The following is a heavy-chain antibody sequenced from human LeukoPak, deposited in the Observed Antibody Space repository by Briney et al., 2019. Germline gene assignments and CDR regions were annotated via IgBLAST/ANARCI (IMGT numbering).Heavy chain of an antibody. Sequence: GGSLRLSCAASGFTFSNYRMNWVRQAPGKGLEWVSSIGSRNSYLYYGDSVKGRFTISRDNAKNSLYLQMSSLRAEDTAVYYCARDHWYGSSLMFDYWGQGTLVAVSS. J-gene: IGHJ4*02. V-gene: IGHV3-21*01. CDR2: IGSRNSYL. CDR3: ARDHWYGSSLMFDY. CDR1: GFTFSNYR. D-gene: IGHD6-13*01.